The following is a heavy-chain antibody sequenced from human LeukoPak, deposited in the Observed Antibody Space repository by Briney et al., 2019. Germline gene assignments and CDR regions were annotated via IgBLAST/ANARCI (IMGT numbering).Heavy chain of an antibody. CDR1: GGSISSGDYY. D-gene: IGHD3-10*01. CDR2: IYYSGST. CDR3: ASITMVRGVIIGFDY. Sequence: SETLSLTCTVSGGSISSGDYYWSWIRQPPGKGLEWIGYIYYSGSTYYNPSLKSRVTISVDTSKNQSSLKLSSVTAADTAVYYCASITMVRGVIIGFDYWGQGTLVTVSS. J-gene: IGHJ4*02. V-gene: IGHV4-30-4*01.